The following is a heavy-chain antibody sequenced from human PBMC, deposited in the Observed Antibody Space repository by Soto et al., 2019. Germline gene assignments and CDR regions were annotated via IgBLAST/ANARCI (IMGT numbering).Heavy chain of an antibody. CDR3: ARDLLEHDYGGNSLVSQIGNSISGDALVM. V-gene: IGHV1-69*01. Sequence: GQGLEWMGGIIPIFGTANYAQKFQGRVTITADESTSTAYMELSSLRSEDTAVYYCARDLLEHDYGGNSLVSQIGNSISGDALVMSGQR. J-gene: IGHJ3*02. D-gene: IGHD4-17*01. CDR2: IIPIFGTA.